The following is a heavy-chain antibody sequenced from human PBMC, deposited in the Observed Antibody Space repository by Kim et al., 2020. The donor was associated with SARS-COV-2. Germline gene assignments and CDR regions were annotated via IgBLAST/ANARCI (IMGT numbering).Heavy chain of an antibody. CDR2: ISSSGDII. D-gene: IGHD3-22*01. J-gene: IGHJ3*02. CDR3: AREKIVVFTPNDAFDI. CDR1: EFTFRSYE. Sequence: GGSLRLSCAASEFTFRSYEMNWVRQAPGKGLEWVSYISSSGDIIHYADSVKGRFTVSRDNAKNSLYLQMNSLRAEDTAVYYCAREKIVVFTPNDAFDIWGQGTTVTVSS. V-gene: IGHV3-48*03.